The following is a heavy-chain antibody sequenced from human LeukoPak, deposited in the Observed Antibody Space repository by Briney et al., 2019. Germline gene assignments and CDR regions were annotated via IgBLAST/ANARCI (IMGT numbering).Heavy chain of an antibody. CDR2: INWNGGST. CDR3: ARDNFGAMDV. V-gene: IGHV3-20*01. D-gene: IGHD3-10*01. J-gene: IGHJ6*03. Sequence: GGSLRLSCAASGFTFDDYGMSWVRQAPGKGLEWVSGINWNGGSTGYADSVKGRLTISRDNAKNSLYLQMNSLRAEDTALYHCARDNFGAMDVWGKGTTVTVSS. CDR1: GFTFDDYG.